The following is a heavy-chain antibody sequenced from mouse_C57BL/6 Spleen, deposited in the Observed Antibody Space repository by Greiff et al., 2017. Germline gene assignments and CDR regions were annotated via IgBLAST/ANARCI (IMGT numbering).Heavy chain of an antibody. Sequence: EVQLQQSGPELVKPGASVKIPCKASGYTFTDYNMDWVKQSHGKRLEWIGDINPNNGGTIYNQKFKGKATLTVEKSSSTAYRELRSLTSEDTAVYCCARRGYYGSSPLDYWGQGTTLTVSS. CDR3: ARRGYYGSSPLDY. J-gene: IGHJ2*01. CDR1: GYTFTDYN. CDR2: INPNNGGT. V-gene: IGHV1-18*01. D-gene: IGHD1-1*01.